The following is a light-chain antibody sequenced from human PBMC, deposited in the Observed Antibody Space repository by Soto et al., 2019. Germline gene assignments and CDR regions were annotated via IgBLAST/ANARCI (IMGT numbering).Light chain of an antibody. CDR1: SSDVGADNY. CDR3: SSHGGSNNFYV. V-gene: IGLV2-8*01. J-gene: IGLJ1*01. CDR2: EVS. Sequence: QSALTQPPSASGSPGQSVTISCTGTSSDVGADNYVSWYQQHPGKAPKLMIHEVSKRPSGVPDRFSASKSGNTASLTVSGLQAEDEADYYCSSHGGSNNFYVFGTGTKVTVL.